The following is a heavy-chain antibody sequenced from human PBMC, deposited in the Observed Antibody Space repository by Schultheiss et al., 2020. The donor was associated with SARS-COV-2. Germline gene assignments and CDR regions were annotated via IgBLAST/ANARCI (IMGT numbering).Heavy chain of an antibody. CDR2: IWYDGSNK. CDR1: GFTFSSYG. V-gene: IGHV3-33*01. CDR3: ARGDMVRGVPYYYYYYGMDV. J-gene: IGHJ6*02. D-gene: IGHD3-10*01. Sequence: GGSLRLSCAASGFTFSSYGMHWVRQAPGKGLAWVAVIWYDGSNKYYADSVKGRFTISRDNSKNTLYLQMNSLRAEDTAVYYCARGDMVRGVPYYYYYYGMDVWGQGTTVTVSS.